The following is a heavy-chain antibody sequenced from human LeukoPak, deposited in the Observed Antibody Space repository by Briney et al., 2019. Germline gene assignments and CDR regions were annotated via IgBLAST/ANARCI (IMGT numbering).Heavy chain of an antibody. CDR3: ARVAVRPDY. CDR1: GYTLTELS. V-gene: IGHV1-2*02. Sequence: ASVKVSCKVSGYTLTELSMHWVRQAPGQGLEWMGWINPNSGGTNYAQKFQGRVTMTRDTSISTAYMELSRLRSDDTAVYYCARVAVRPDYWGQGTLVTVSS. D-gene: IGHD3-10*01. J-gene: IGHJ4*02. CDR2: INPNSGGT.